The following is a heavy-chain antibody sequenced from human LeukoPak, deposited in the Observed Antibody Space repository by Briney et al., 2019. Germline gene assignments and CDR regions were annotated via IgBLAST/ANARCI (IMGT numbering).Heavy chain of an antibody. Sequence: GGSLRLSCAASGFTFSSHGMHWVRQAPGKGLEWVAVISYDGSNKYYADSVKGRFTISRDNSKNTLYLQMNSLRAEDTAVYYCAKGRQAVAVIEFDYWGQGALVTVSS. D-gene: IGHD6-19*01. V-gene: IGHV3-30*18. CDR3: AKGRQAVAVIEFDY. CDR1: GFTFSSHG. J-gene: IGHJ4*02. CDR2: ISYDGSNK.